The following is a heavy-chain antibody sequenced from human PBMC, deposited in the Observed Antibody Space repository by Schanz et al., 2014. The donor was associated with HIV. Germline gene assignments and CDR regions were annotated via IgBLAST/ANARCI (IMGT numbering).Heavy chain of an antibody. CDR2: MNPNSGNT. CDR1: GYTFTTYD. CDR3: ARGRYYGSEFDY. D-gene: IGHD3-10*01. J-gene: IGHJ4*02. V-gene: IGHV1-8*01. Sequence: QVQLVQSGAEVKKPGASVRVSCEASGYTFTTYDINWVRQATGQGLEWMGWMNPNSGNTGYAQKFQGSVPVTRNPAISTAYMELSSLRSEDTAFYYCARGRYYGSEFDYWGQGTLVTVSS.